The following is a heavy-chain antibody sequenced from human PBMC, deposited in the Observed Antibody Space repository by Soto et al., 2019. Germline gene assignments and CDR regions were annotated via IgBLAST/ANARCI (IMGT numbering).Heavy chain of an antibody. Sequence: QVQLQESGPGLVKPSETLSLTCTVSGGSITSYYWSWIRQPPGKGLEWIGYINYSGSTNYNPSLQSRVNISVDTSNNQYSLRLNDVTAADTALHYCARVGLSSGFNLFDPWGQGTLVTVSS. CDR1: GGSITSYY. CDR3: ARVGLSSGFNLFDP. CDR2: INYSGST. V-gene: IGHV4-59*01. D-gene: IGHD6-19*01. J-gene: IGHJ5*02.